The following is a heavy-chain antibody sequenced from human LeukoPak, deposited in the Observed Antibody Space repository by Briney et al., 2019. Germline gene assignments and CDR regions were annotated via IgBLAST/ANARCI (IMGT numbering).Heavy chain of an antibody. V-gene: IGHV3-48*03. J-gene: IGHJ3*02. CDR1: GFTFSSYE. Sequence: GGSLRLSCAASGFTFSSYEMNWVRQAPGKGLEWVSYISSSDGTIYYADSVKGRFTISRDNAKNSLYLQMNSLRAEDTALYYCARDRGILWFGGPAFDIWGQGTIVTVSS. CDR2: ISSSDGTI. CDR3: ARDRGILWFGGPAFDI. D-gene: IGHD3-10*01.